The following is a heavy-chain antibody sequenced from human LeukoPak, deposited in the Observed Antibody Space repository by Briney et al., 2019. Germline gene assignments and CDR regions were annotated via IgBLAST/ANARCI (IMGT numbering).Heavy chain of an antibody. V-gene: IGHV3-30-3*01. J-gene: IGHJ4*02. CDR2: ISYDGSNK. CDR3: ARDQTTTTMAPVPFDY. Sequence: SRGCLRLSCAPAGSTLSSYAMHWVRQAPGKGLGWVAVISYDGSNKYYADSVKGRFTISRDNSKNTLYLQMNSLRAEDTAVYYCARDQTTTTMAPVPFDYWGQGTLVTVSS. D-gene: IGHD1-26*01. CDR1: GSTLSSYA.